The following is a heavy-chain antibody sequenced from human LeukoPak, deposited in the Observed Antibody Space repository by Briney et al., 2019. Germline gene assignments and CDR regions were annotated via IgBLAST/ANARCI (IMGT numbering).Heavy chain of an antibody. V-gene: IGHV3-48*02. J-gene: IGHJ6*02. D-gene: IGHD1-20*01. CDR2: ISSSSGTI. CDR1: RFTFSSYS. Sequence: PGGSLRLSCAASRFTFSSYSMNWVRQAPGKGLEWVSYISSSSGTIYYADSVKGRFTISRDNAKNSLYLQMNSLRDEDTAVYYCARVNWKAYGMDVWGQGTTVTVSS. CDR3: ARVNWKAYGMDV.